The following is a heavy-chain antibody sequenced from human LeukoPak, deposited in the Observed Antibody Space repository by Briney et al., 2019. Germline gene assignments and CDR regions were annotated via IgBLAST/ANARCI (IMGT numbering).Heavy chain of an antibody. CDR1: GFTFDDYA. CDR3: ARGYGGSYPYYFDY. D-gene: IGHD3-22*01. V-gene: IGHV3-9*01. CDR2: ISWNSGSI. J-gene: IGHJ4*02. Sequence: GRSLRLSCAASGFTFDDYAMHWVRQAPGKGLEWVSGISWNSGSIGYADSVKGRFSISRDNAKKALYLQVNSLRAEDTAVYYCARGYGGSYPYYFDYWGQGTLVAVSS.